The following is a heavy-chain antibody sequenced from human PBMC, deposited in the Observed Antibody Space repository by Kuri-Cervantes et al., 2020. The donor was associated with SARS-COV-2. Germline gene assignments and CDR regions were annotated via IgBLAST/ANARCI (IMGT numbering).Heavy chain of an antibody. CDR3: ARAGYSSGWYPPNWFDP. Sequence: GGSLRLSCAASGLTFSFYWMSWVRQAPGKGLEWVANIKEDGSETHYVDSVKGRFTISRDNAKKSLYLQMNSLRAEDTAVYYCARAGYSSGWYPPNWFDPWGQGTLVTVSS. CDR2: IKEDGSET. CDR1: GLTFSFYW. J-gene: IGHJ5*02. D-gene: IGHD6-19*01. V-gene: IGHV3-7*04.